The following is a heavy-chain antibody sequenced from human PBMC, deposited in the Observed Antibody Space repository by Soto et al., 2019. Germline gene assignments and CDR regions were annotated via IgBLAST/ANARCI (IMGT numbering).Heavy chain of an antibody. J-gene: IGHJ4*02. D-gene: IGHD2-2*01. CDR3: GRGFCGSTSCYYEY. CDR1: GFTFDSYA. Sequence: PXGSLRLSCAASGFTFDSYAMNWVGRAPGTGLEWVSAISRRADSTYYADSVRGRFTISRDNSKNTLYLEVNSLRAEDTAVYYCGRGFCGSTSCYYEYWGPGTLVTVSS. CDR2: ISRRADST. V-gene: IGHV3-23*01.